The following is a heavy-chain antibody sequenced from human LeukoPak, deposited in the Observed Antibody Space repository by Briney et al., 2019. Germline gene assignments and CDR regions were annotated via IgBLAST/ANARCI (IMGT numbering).Heavy chain of an antibody. J-gene: IGHJ4*02. D-gene: IGHD1-26*01. Sequence: GGSLRLSCAASGFTFSSYAMHWVPQAPGKGLEWVAVISYDGSNKYYADSVKGRFTVPRDNSKNSLYLQMSSLTAADTALYYCAKDRSIGTYYTFDHWGQGTLVTVSS. V-gene: IGHV3-30*04. CDR2: ISYDGSNK. CDR3: AKDRSIGTYYTFDH. CDR1: GFTFSSYA.